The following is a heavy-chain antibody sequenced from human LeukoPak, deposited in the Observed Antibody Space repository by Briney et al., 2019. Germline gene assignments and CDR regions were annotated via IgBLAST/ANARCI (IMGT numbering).Heavy chain of an antibody. CDR3: GLVY. J-gene: IGHJ4*02. CDR2: IREDGSEK. V-gene: IGHV3-7*01. Sequence: GGSLRLSCAASGFTFSRYWMNWVRQAPGKGLEWVANIREDGSEKYYVDSVKGRFTISRDNTKNLLYLEMSSLRAEDTAVYYCGLVYWRQGTLVSVS. CDR1: GFTFSRYW.